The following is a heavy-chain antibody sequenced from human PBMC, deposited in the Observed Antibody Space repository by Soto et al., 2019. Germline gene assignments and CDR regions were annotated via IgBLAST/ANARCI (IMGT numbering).Heavy chain of an antibody. Sequence: PSQTRSLTCAISGDSVSSNSGAWDWIRQSPSRGLEWLGRTYYRSKWYNDYAVSVKSRISINPDTSKNEFSLQLNSVNPEDTAVYYCARQRSGSQYYGLDVWGQGTTVTVSS. D-gene: IGHD3-10*01. J-gene: IGHJ6*02. V-gene: IGHV6-1*01. CDR3: ARQRSGSQYYGLDV. CDR1: GDSVSSNSGA. CDR2: TYYRSKWYN.